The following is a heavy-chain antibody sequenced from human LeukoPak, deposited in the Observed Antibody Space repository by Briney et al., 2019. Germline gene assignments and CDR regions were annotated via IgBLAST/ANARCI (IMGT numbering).Heavy chain of an antibody. D-gene: IGHD1-1*01. V-gene: IGHV3-74*01. CDR3: ARAVPNSGLDY. J-gene: IGHJ4*02. CDR2: ISSDGSST. CDR1: VVRPSNSW. Sequence: RGALRLSRVAPVVRPSNSWMHCVCQAPGKRLWWVSRISSDGSSTAYADSVKGRFIISRNTDKNTLQQQMNSLRDEDTAVYYCARAVPNSGLDYWGQGTLVTISS.